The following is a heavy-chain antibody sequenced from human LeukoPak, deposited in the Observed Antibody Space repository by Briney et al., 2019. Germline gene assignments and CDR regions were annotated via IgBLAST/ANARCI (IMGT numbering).Heavy chain of an antibody. CDR1: GFTVSSNY. Sequence: PGGSLRLSCAASGFTVSSNYMSWVRQAPGKGLEWVSVIYSGGSTYYADSVKGRFTISRDNSKNTLYLQMNSLRAEDTAVYYCARDQCSPVSGCYSDYWGQGTLVTVSS. D-gene: IGHD6-19*01. CDR2: IYSGGST. V-gene: IGHV3-53*01. J-gene: IGHJ4*02. CDR3: ARDQCSPVSGCYSDY.